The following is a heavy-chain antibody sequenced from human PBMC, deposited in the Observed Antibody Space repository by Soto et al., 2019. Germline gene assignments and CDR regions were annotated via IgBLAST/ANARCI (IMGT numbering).Heavy chain of an antibody. J-gene: IGHJ3*02. CDR1: RFTFSSYV. CDR2: IWDDGNSK. CDR3: ARELSYGPPGRNAFDI. D-gene: IGHD4-17*01. V-gene: IGHV3-33*01. Sequence: GGSLRLSCAASRFTFSSYVMHWVRQAPGKGLEWVAVIWDDGNSKYYADSVKGRFTISRDNFKNTLYLQMKSLRAEDTAVYYCARELSYGPPGRNAFDIWGQGTLVTVSS.